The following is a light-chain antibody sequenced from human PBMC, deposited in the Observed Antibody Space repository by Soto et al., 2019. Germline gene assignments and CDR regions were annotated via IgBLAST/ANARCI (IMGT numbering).Light chain of an antibody. Sequence: EIVMTQFPATLSVSPGERATLSCRASQSFTSNLAWYQQKPGQAPRLLIYGVSTRATGIPARFSGSGSGTDFTLTISRLEPEDSAVYYCQQYGSSPPITFGQGTRLEI. V-gene: IGKV3-15*01. CDR1: QSFTSN. CDR2: GVS. CDR3: QQYGSSPPIT. J-gene: IGKJ5*01.